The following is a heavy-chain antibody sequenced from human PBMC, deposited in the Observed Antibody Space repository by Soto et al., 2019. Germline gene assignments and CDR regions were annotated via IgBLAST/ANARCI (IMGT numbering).Heavy chain of an antibody. CDR2: INHSGNT. J-gene: IGHJ6*02. CDR1: GGSFSGYY. Sequence: SETLSLTCAVYGGSFSGYYWTWIRQPPGKGLEWIGEINHSGNTNYNVSLKSRLTMSVDASKNRISLKMNSVTAADTAVYYCARRQLVRGAIIPYYHYGLDVWGQGTSVT. V-gene: IGHV4-34*01. CDR3: ARRQLVRGAIIPYYHYGLDV. D-gene: IGHD3-10*01.